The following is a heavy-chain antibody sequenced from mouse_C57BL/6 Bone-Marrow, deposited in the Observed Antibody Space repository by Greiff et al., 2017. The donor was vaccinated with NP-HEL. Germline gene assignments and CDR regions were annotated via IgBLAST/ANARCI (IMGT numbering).Heavy chain of an antibody. CDR3: AKGGIYWYFDV. CDR1: GFSLTSYG. V-gene: IGHV2-4*01. CDR2: IWSGGST. Sequence: VKVVESGPGLVQPSQSLSITCTVSGFSLTSYGVHWVRQPPGKGLEWLGVIWSGGSTDYNAAFISRLSISKDNSKSQVFFKMNSLQADDTAIYYCAKGGIYWYFDVWGTGTTVTVSS. J-gene: IGHJ1*03.